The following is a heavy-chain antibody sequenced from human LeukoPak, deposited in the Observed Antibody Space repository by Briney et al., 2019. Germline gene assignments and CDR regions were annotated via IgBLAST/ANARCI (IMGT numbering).Heavy chain of an antibody. J-gene: IGHJ4*02. D-gene: IGHD2-2*02. CDR1: GYSLSSYW. CDR2: IDPSNSYT. Sequence: GGSLKISCKGSGYSLSSYWINWVRQMPGKGLEWMGRIDPSNSYTNYTPSFQGHVTISADKSISTAYLQSSSLKASDTAIYYCARHTIRDYWGQGTQVTASS. CDR3: ARHTIRDY. V-gene: IGHV5-10-1*01.